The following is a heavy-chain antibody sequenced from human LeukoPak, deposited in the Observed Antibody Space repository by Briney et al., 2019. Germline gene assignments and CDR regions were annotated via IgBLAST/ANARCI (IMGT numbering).Heavy chain of an antibody. J-gene: IGHJ3*02. D-gene: IGHD2-15*01. Sequence: GSLRLSCAASGLTFSSYSMNWVRQAPGKGLEWIGEIYHSGSTNYNPSLKSRVTISVDKSKNQFSLKLSSVTAADTAVYYCARDPYCSGGSCYHDAFDIWGQGTMVTVSS. V-gene: IGHV4-4*02. CDR2: IYHSGST. CDR1: GLTFSSYSM. CDR3: ARDPYCSGGSCYHDAFDI.